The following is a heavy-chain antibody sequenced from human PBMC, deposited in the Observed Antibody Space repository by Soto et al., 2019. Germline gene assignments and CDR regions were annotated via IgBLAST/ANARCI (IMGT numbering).Heavy chain of an antibody. J-gene: IGHJ6*02. CDR2: IYYSGST. D-gene: IGHD6-13*01. CDR3: ARVQSIAAAGGTRDYYGMDV. CDR1: GGSISSYY. V-gene: IGHV4-59*01. Sequence: KPSETLSLTCTVSGGSISSYYWSWIRQPPGKGLEWIGYIYYSGSTNYNPSLKSRVTISVDTSKNQFSLKLSSVTAADTAVYYCARVQSIAAAGGTRDYYGMDVWGQGTRVTGSS.